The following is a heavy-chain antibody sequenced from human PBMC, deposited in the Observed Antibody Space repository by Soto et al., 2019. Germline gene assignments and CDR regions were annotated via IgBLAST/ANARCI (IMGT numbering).Heavy chain of an antibody. Sequence: KQSQTLSLTCAISGDSVSSNSAAWNWIRQSPSRGLEWLGRTYYRSKWYNDYAVSVKSRITINPDTSKNQFSLQLNSVTPEDTAVYYCARDQGETTVTLGDYYGMDVWGQGTTVTVSS. D-gene: IGHD4-4*01. J-gene: IGHJ6*02. CDR2: TYYRSKWYN. CDR1: GDSVSSNSAA. CDR3: ARDQGETTVTLGDYYGMDV. V-gene: IGHV6-1*01.